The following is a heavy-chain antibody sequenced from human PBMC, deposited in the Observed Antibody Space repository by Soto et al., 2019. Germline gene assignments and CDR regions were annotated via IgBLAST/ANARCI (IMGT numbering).Heavy chain of an antibody. Sequence: SETLSLTCTVSGGSVSSGSYYWSWIRQPPGKGLEWIGCIYYSGSTNYNPSLKSRVTISVDTSKNQFSLKLSSVTAADTAVYYCARDDIAARGRFDYWGQGTLVTVSS. CDR3: ARDDIAARGRFDY. J-gene: IGHJ4*02. CDR2: IYYSGST. CDR1: GGSVSSGSYY. D-gene: IGHD6-6*01. V-gene: IGHV4-61*01.